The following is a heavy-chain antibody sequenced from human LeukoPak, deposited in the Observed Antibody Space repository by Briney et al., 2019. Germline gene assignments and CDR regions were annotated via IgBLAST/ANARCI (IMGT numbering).Heavy chain of an antibody. CDR3: ARSADYYDSSGYYLGNWFDP. CDR2: IYYSGST. V-gene: IGHV4-30-4*01. J-gene: IGHJ5*02. CDR1: GGSISSGDYY. Sequence: SETLSLTCTVSGGSISSGDYYWSWIRQPPGKGLEWIGYIYYSGSTYYNPSLKSRVTISVDTSKNQFSLKPSSVTAADTAVYYCARSADYYDSSGYYLGNWFDPWGQGTLVTVSS. D-gene: IGHD3-22*01.